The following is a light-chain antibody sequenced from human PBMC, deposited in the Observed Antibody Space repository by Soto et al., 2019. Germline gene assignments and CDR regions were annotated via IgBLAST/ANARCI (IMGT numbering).Light chain of an antibody. CDR1: ESVHSN. CDR3: QHYSNWPPT. J-gene: IGKJ3*01. CDR2: YAS. Sequence: EMVMTQSPATLSVSPGERVTLSCRASESVHSNLAWYQQKPGQGPSLLIYYASTRVTGVPGRFSGSGSGTEFTLTISSLQSDDFGVYYCQHYSNWPPTFGPGTKVEIK. V-gene: IGKV3-15*01.